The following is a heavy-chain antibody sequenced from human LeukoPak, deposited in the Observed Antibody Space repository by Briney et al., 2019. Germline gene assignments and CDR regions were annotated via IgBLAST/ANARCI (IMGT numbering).Heavy chain of an antibody. Sequence: PGGSLRLSCAASGFTFSNFNLNWVRQAPGKGLEWVSCISSSSTYIYYADSVKGRFTISRDNAKNSLYLQMNSLRAEDTAVYYCVTDGADYYDSTGYPIYFDYWGQGTLVTVSS. CDR2: ISSSSTYI. V-gene: IGHV3-21*01. D-gene: IGHD3-22*01. CDR1: GFTFSNFN. J-gene: IGHJ4*02. CDR3: VTDGADYYDSTGYPIYFDY.